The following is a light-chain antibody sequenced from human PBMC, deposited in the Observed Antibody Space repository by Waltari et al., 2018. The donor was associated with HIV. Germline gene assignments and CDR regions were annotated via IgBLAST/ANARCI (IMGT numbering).Light chain of an antibody. CDR3: QVWDGSSAHVI. CDR2: DDN. CDR1: NIRNKN. Sequence: SYVLTQPPSVSVAPGQTASIPCGGDNIRNKNVHWYQQKPGQAPVLVVYDDNDRLSGIPERFSGSNSGSTATLTISRVEAGDEADFYCQVWDGSSAHVIFGGGTKLTVL. J-gene: IGLJ2*01. V-gene: IGLV3-21*02.